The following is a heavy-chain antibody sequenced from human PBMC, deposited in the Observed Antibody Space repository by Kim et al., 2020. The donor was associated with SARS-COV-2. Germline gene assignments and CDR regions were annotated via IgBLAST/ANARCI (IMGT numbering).Heavy chain of an antibody. V-gene: IGHV3-30*18. D-gene: IGHD6-13*01. J-gene: IGHJ6*02. Sequence: GGSLRLSCAASGFIFSSYGMHWVRQAPGKGLEWVADISYDGSNKYYADSVKGRFTISRDNTKNTLYLQMNSLRTEDTAVYYCAKAKGYTSSWHYYYGLDVWGHGTTVTVSS. CDR1: GFIFSSYG. CDR3: AKAKGYTSSWHYYYGLDV. CDR2: ISYDGSNK.